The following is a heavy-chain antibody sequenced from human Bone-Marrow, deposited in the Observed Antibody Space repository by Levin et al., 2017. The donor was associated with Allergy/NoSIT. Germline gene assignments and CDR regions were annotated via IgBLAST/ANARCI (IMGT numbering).Heavy chain of an antibody. Sequence: ASVKVSCAASGFSFSSYAMNWVRQAPGKGLEWVSSISGSGDSTYYADSVKGRFTISRDISKSTLYLQMNSLRVEDTAVYYCVKDMGYCSSTSCDGFDPWGQGTLVTVSS. CDR3: VKDMGYCSSTSCDGFDP. J-gene: IGHJ5*02. D-gene: IGHD2-2*01. V-gene: IGHV3-23*01. CDR2: ISGSGDST. CDR1: GFSFSSYA.